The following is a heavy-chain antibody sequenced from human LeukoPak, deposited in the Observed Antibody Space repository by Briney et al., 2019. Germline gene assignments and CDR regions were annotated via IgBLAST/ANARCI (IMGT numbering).Heavy chain of an antibody. CDR1: GFTFSIYW. CDR3: ARAPSETGGYYPEYFRH. Sequence: PGGSLRLSCAASGFTFSIYWMHWVRQAPGKGLVWVSRIKSDGSTNYADSVKGRFTISRDNAKNTVSLQMNSLRAEDTAVYYCARAPSETGGYYPEYFRHWGQGTLVTVSS. V-gene: IGHV3-74*01. D-gene: IGHD3-22*01. J-gene: IGHJ1*01. CDR2: IKSDGST.